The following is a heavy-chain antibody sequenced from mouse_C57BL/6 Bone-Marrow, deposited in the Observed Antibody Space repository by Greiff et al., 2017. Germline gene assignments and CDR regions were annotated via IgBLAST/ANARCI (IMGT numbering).Heavy chain of an antibody. CDR2: IYPGSGNT. CDR3: ARGHYYGSSYLWYFDV. V-gene: IGHV1-76*01. D-gene: IGHD1-1*01. Sequence: VQLQESGAELVRPGASVKLSCKASGYTFTDYYINWVKQRPGQGLEWIARIYPGSGNTYYNEKFKGKATLTAEKSSSTAYMQLSSLTSEDSAVYFCARGHYYGSSYLWYFDVWGTGTTVTVSS. J-gene: IGHJ1*03. CDR1: GYTFTDYY.